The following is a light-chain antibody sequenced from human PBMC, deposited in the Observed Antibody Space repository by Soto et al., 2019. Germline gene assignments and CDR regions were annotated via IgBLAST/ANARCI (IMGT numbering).Light chain of an antibody. CDR2: LGS. V-gene: IGKV2-28*01. Sequence: DIVMTQSPLSLPVTPGEPASISCRSSQSLLHSNGYNYLDWYLQKPGQSPQLLIYLGSNRASGVPDRXXXXGSGTDXXXXXXXVEAEDVGVYYCMQALQTPLTFGGGTKVEIK. CDR1: QSLLHSNGYNY. CDR3: MQALQTPLT. J-gene: IGKJ4*01.